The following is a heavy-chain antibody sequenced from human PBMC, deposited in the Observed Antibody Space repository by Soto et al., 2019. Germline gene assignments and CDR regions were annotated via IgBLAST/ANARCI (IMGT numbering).Heavy chain of an antibody. D-gene: IGHD2-15*01. J-gene: IGHJ5*02. V-gene: IGHV3-23*01. CDR1: GFTFSSYA. Sequence: GGSLRLSCAASGFTFSSYAMSWVRQAPGKGLEWVSAISGSGGSTYYADSVKGRFTISRDNSKNTLYLQMNSLRAEDTAVYYCAKIGDCSGGSCYGPPRRFDPWGQGTLVTVSS. CDR3: AKIGDCSGGSCYGPPRRFDP. CDR2: ISGSGGST.